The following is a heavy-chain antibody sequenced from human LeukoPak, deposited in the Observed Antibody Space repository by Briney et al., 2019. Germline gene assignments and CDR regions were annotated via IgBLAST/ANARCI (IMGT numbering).Heavy chain of an antibody. CDR2: IVGGSSDT. CDR3: AADPYTTMAFDY. CDR1: GFTFTSSS. J-gene: IGHJ4*02. V-gene: IGHV1-58*02. Sequence: SVKVSFKASGFTFTSSSIQWVRQARGQRLEWIGWIVGGSSDTYYAQKFQERVTITRDMSTSTAYLELSSLRSQDTAVYYYAADPYTTMAFDYWGQGTLVTVSS. D-gene: IGHD5-18*01.